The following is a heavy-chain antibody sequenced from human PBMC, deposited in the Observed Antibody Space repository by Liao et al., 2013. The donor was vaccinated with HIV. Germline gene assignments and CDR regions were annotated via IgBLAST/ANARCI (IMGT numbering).Heavy chain of an antibody. Sequence: QVQLQQWGAGLLKPSETLSLTCGVYGGSFSAYYWSWIRQPPGKGLEWIGEINQSGSTNYNPSLKSRVTISVDTSKNQFSLKLSSVTAADTALYYCARGQSSSQTGGYYNMDVWGKGTTVTVSS. CDR1: GGSFSAYY. D-gene: IGHD6-13*01. CDR3: ARGQSSSQTGGYYNMDV. CDR2: INQSGST. J-gene: IGHJ6*03. V-gene: IGHV4-34*01.